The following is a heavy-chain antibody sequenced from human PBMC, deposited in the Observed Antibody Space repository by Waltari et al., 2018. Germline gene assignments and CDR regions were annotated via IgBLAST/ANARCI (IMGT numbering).Heavy chain of an antibody. Sequence: QVQLQESGPGLVKPSQTLSLTCTVSGGSISSGSYYWSWIRQPAGKGLEWIGRIYTSGITNYNPSLKSRVTISVDTSKNQFSLKLSSVTAADTAVYYCARERGAFDIWGQGTMVTVSS. CDR3: ARERGAFDI. CDR1: GGSISSGSYY. V-gene: IGHV4-61*02. J-gene: IGHJ3*02. CDR2: IYTSGIT.